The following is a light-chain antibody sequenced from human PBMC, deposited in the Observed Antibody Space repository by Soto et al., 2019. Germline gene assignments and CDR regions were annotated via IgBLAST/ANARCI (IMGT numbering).Light chain of an antibody. V-gene: IGKV3-20*01. CDR2: HTS. CDR1: QSVGGS. CDR3: PQYESSPRT. Sequence: ETVLTQSPCTLSLSPGERATLSCRASQSVGGSLAWYQQRPGQDPRLLVYHTSNRATGIPDRFSASGSGTDFTLTISRLEPEDFTVDYCPQYESSPRTSGQGTKVDIK. J-gene: IGKJ1*01.